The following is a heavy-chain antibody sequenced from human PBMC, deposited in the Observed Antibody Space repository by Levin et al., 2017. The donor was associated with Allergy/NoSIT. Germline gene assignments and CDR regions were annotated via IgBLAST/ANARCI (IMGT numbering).Heavy chain of an antibody. D-gene: IGHD6-13*01. CDR3: AKVRGSTWGHGFDS. CDR2: ISGSGDST. CDR1: GFTFSSYA. J-gene: IGHJ4*02. Sequence: GESLKISCAASGFTFSSYAMSWVRQAPGKGLEWVSSISGSGDSTYYTDSVKGRFTFSRDNSKNTLYLQVNSLRAEDTAVYYCAKVRGSTWGHGFDSWGQGTLVTVSS. V-gene: IGHV3-23*01.